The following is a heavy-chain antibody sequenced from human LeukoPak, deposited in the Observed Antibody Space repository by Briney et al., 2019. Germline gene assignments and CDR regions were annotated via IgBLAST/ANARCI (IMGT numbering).Heavy chain of an antibody. CDR1: GYTLTSYD. D-gene: IGHD4-17*01. CDR2: MNPNSGNT. CDR3: ARGGISRTTVTRLSWFDP. V-gene: IGHV1-8*01. J-gene: IGHJ5*02. Sequence: ASVKVSCKASGYTLTSYDINWVRQATGQGLEWMGWMNPNSGNTGYAQKFQGRVTMTRNTSISTAYMELSSLRSEDTAVYYCARGGISRTTVTRLSWFDPWGQGTLVTVSS.